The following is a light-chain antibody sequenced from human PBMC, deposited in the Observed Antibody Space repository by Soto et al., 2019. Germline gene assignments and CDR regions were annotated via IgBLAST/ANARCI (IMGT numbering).Light chain of an antibody. CDR2: ANN. CDR3: QSYDSSLSGYV. CDR1: SSNIGAGYD. Sequence: QSVLTQPPSLSGAPGQRGTISCTGSSSNIGAGYDVHWYQQLPGTGPKLLIYANNNRPSGVPDRFSGSKSGTSASLAITGLRAEDEADYYCQSYDSSLSGYVFGTGTKVTVL. J-gene: IGLJ1*01. V-gene: IGLV1-40*01.